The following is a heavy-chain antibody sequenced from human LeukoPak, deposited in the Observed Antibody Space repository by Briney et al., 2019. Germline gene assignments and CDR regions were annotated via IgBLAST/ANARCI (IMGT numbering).Heavy chain of an antibody. D-gene: IGHD1-26*01. CDR1: GFSFNNYA. Sequence: GGSLRLSCAASGFSFNNYAFHWVRQAPGTGLEWVAVISRDASGKHYADSVKGRFTISRDNAKNSLYLQMNGLRAEDTAVYYCARDPYSGSYGDYYYYYMDVWGKGTTVTISS. CDR3: ARDPYSGSYGDYYYYYMDV. V-gene: IGHV3-30*04. J-gene: IGHJ6*03. CDR2: ISRDASGK.